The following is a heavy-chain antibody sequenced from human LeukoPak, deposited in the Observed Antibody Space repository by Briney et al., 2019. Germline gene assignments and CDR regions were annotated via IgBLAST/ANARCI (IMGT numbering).Heavy chain of an antibody. CDR3: ARGGAHGMDV. D-gene: IGHD1-26*01. CDR2: LSGTSDTI. V-gene: IGHV3-11*01. CDR1: GFIFSDYY. Sequence: GGSLRLSCAASGFIFSDYYMSWIRQAPGKGLEWVSYLSGTSDTIDYADSVKGRFTISRDNAKNSVFLQMNSLRAEDTALYHCARGGAHGMDVWGQGTTVTVSS. J-gene: IGHJ6*02.